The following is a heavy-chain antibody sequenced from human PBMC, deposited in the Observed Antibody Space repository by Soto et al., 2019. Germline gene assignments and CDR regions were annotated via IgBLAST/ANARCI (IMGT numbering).Heavy chain of an antibody. Sequence: QVQLVQSGAEVKKPGASVKVSCKASGYIFTNHYIHWVRQAPGQGLEWMGIINPSGGSTNYLQKFQGRTTMTRDKSTSTVYMELSSLRSEDTAVYFCARADYYDSSGFYYDCWGQGSLVTVSS. J-gene: IGHJ4*02. V-gene: IGHV1-46*01. CDR3: ARADYYDSSGFYYDC. CDR2: INPSGGST. D-gene: IGHD3-22*01. CDR1: GYIFTNHY.